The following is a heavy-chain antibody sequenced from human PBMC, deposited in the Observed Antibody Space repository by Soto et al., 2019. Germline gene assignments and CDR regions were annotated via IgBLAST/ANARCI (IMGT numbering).Heavy chain of an antibody. CDR3: AKEIEMATSKGGRY. CDR1: GFTFSSYA. V-gene: IGHV3-23*01. CDR2: ISGSGGST. Sequence: LRLSCAASGFTFSSYAMSWVRQAPGKGLEWVSAISGSGGSTYYADSVKGRFTISRDNSKNTLYLQMNSLRAEDTAVYYCAKEIEMATSKGGRYWGQGTLVTVSS. D-gene: IGHD1-26*01. J-gene: IGHJ4*02.